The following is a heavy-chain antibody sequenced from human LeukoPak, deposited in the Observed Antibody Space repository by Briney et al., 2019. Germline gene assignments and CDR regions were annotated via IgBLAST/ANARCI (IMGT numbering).Heavy chain of an antibody. Sequence: PSETLSLTCTVSGGSVRGDGYFWAWIRQPPGKGLEWIGSVFYTGGTYYNPSLKSRVTISVDTSRNQFSLHVNSVTAADTAVYFCARRIVLVAAGNDVLDSWGLGTLVTVSS. CDR1: GGSVRGDGYF. V-gene: IGHV4-39*01. CDR2: VFYTGGT. CDR3: ARRIVLVAAGNDVLDS. D-gene: IGHD2-15*01. J-gene: IGHJ4*02.